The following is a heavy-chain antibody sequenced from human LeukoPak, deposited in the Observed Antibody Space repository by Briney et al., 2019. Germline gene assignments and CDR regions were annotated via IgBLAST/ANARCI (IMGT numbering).Heavy chain of an antibody. V-gene: IGHV4-59*11. Sequence: SETLSLTCTVSGGSISSHYWSWIRQPPGKGLGWIGYIYYSGSTNYNPSLKSRVTISVDTSKNQFSLKLSSVTAADTAVYYCARGGDGYFSFDYWGQGTLVTVSS. CDR1: GGSISSHY. CDR3: ARGGDGYFSFDY. J-gene: IGHJ4*02. CDR2: IYYSGST. D-gene: IGHD5-24*01.